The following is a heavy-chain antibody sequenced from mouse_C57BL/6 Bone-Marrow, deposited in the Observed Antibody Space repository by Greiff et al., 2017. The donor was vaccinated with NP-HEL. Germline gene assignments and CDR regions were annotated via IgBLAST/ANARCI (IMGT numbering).Heavy chain of an antibody. CDR3: ASGWYYFDY. D-gene: IGHD1-1*02. V-gene: IGHV1-26*01. CDR1: GYTFTDYY. Sequence: VQLQQSGPELVKPGASVKISCKASGYTFTDYYMNWVKQSHGKSLEWIGDINPNNGGTSYNQKFKGKATLTVDKSSSTAYMELRSLTSEDSAVYYCASGWYYFDYWGRGTTLTVTS. J-gene: IGHJ2*01. CDR2: INPNNGGT.